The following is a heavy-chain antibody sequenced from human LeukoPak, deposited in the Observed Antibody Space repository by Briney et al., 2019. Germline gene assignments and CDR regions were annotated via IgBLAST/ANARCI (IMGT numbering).Heavy chain of an antibody. J-gene: IGHJ4*02. V-gene: IGHV4-39*07. CDR3: ASGIVSAG. D-gene: IGHD5/OR15-5a*01. CDR1: GGSISSSSYY. Sequence: SETLFLTCTVSGGSISSSSYYWGWIRQPPGKGLEWIGKINHSGSTNYNPSLKSRVTISVDTSKNQFSLKLTSVTAADTAVYYCASGIVSAGWGQGTLVTVSS. CDR2: INHSGST.